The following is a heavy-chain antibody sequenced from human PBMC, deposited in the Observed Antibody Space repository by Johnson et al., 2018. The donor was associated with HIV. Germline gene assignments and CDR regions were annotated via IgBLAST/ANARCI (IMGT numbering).Heavy chain of an antibody. CDR2: IYSGENT. D-gene: IGHD3-22*01. CDR1: GFTVSRNY. J-gene: IGHJ3*01. V-gene: IGHV3-66*02. CDR3: ARGSRYTYDNDDAYIRHAFDF. Sequence: VQLVESGGDLVQPGGSLRLSCAASGFTVSRNYMSWVRQAPGKGLEWVSLIYSGENTKYADSVKGRFTISRDSSKNTLYLQMNSLRAEDMAVYYCARGSRYTYDNDDAYIRHAFDFWGQGTMVTVSS.